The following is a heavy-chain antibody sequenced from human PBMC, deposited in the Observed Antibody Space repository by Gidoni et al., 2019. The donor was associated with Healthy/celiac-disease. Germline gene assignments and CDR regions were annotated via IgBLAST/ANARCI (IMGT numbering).Heavy chain of an antibody. CDR3: ATESTGTFRYYFDY. J-gene: IGHJ4*02. CDR2: FEREDGET. V-gene: IGHV1-24*01. Sequence: QVQLVQSGAEVKKPGASVKVSCKVSGYTPPEVPLHWVRQAPGKGLEWMGGFEREDGETIYAQKFQGRVTMTEDTSTDTAYMELSSLRSEDTAVYYCATESTGTFRYYFDYWGQGTLVTVSS. CDR1: GYTPPEVP. D-gene: IGHD4-17*01.